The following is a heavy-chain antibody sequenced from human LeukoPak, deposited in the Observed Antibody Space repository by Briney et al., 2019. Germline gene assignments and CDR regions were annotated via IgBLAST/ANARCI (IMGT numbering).Heavy chain of an antibody. J-gene: IGHJ4*02. CDR2: ISYDGSNK. D-gene: IGHD3-10*01. CDR1: GFTFSSYA. V-gene: IGHV3-30-3*01. CDR3: ARDTVTMVRGVIVFDY. Sequence: GGSLRLSFAASGFTFSSYAMHWVRQAPGKGLEWVAVISYDGSNKYYADSVKGRFTISRDNSKNTLYLQMNSLRAEDTAVYYCARDTVTMVRGVIVFDYWGQGTLVTVSS.